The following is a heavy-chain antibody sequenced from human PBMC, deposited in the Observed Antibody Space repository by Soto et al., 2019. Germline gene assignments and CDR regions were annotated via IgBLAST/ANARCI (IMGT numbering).Heavy chain of an antibody. CDR2: ISSSGSTI. Sequence: QVQLVESGGGLVKPGGSLRLSCAASGFTFSDYYMSWIRQAPGKGLEWVSYISSSGSTIYYADSVKGRFTISRDNAKNALYLQMNSLRAEDTAVYYCAGVERGITIFGVVMPPFDYWGQGTLVTVSS. CDR1: GFTFSDYY. CDR3: AGVERGITIFGVVMPPFDY. V-gene: IGHV3-11*01. D-gene: IGHD3-3*01. J-gene: IGHJ4*02.